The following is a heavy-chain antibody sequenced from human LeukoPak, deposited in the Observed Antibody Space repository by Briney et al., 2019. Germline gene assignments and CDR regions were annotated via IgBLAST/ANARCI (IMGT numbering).Heavy chain of an antibody. V-gene: IGHV3-33*01. CDR2: IWYDGSQK. J-gene: IGHJ4*02. CDR3: ARDLGHFSRGASYFDY. D-gene: IGHD4/OR15-4a*01. CDR1: GFTFSSYG. Sequence: GGSLRLSCATSGFTFSSYGFHWVRQALGKGLEWVAVIWYDGSQKYYLDSVKGRFTISRDSFDNTVYLQMNGLRAEDTAVYYCARDLGHFSRGASYFDYWGQGALVTVSS.